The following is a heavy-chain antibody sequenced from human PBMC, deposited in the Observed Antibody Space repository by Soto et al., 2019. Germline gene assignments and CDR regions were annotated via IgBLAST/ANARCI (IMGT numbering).Heavy chain of an antibody. V-gene: IGHV3-72*01. CDR2: TRKKANSYTT. D-gene: IGHD2-15*01. Sequence: EVQLVESGGGLVQPGGSLRLSCAASGFTFSDHYMDWVRQAPGQGLEWVGRTRKKANSYTTEYAASEKGRFTISRNDSEFSVYLQVNSLKPENTAVYYCAMIVVLDYWGQGTLVTVSS. CDR3: AMIVVLDY. CDR1: GFTFSDHY. J-gene: IGHJ4*02.